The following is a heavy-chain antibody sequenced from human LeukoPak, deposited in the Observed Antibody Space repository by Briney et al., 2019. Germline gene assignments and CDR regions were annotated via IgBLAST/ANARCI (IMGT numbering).Heavy chain of an antibody. D-gene: IGHD2-2*02. CDR1: GYTFTGYY. V-gene: IGHV1-2*02. CDR2: INPDSGGT. Sequence: ASVKVSCKASGYTFTGYYMHWVRQAPGQGLEWMVWINPDSGGTNYAQKFQGRVTMARDTSISTAYMELSRLRSDDTAVYYCARSRYCSSTSCYRTGYSSGWYGSHWGQGTLVTVSS. CDR3: ARSRYCSSTSCYRTGYSSGWYGSH. J-gene: IGHJ4*02.